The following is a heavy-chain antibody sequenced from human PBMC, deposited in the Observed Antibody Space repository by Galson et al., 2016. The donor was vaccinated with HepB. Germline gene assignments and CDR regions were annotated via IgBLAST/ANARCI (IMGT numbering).Heavy chain of an antibody. V-gene: IGHV3-30*18. Sequence: SLRLSCAASGFIFSDYGMHWVRQAPGKGLEWVAVISFDENGEDYADSVKGRFTISRDNSKSTLYLQMNSLRAEDSAVYYCAKDPHDGYCGGDCYPDLWGQGALVTVSS. CDR1: GFIFSDYG. J-gene: IGHJ4*02. CDR2: ISFDENGE. D-gene: IGHD2-21*02. CDR3: AKDPHDGYCGGDCYPDL.